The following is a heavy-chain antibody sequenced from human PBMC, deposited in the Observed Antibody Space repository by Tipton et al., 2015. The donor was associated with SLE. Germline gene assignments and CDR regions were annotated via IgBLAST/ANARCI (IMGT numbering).Heavy chain of an antibody. CDR1: GDTVSNYV. V-gene: IGHV1-69*01. CDR2: IMPIFHTA. D-gene: IGHD3-3*01. Sequence: QLVQSGAEVKKPGSSVKVSCKASGDTVSNYVITWVRQAPGQGLEWMGEIMPIFHTANYAQNFQGRVTITADESTSTAYMELSSLRSDDTAVYYCTRGGDFDYWGQGTRVTVSS. CDR3: TRGGDFDY. J-gene: IGHJ4*02.